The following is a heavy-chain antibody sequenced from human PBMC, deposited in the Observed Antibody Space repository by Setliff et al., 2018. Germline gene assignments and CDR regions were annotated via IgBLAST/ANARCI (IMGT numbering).Heavy chain of an antibody. J-gene: IGHJ4*02. Sequence: PSETLSLTCGVSGGGGSFSAYYWSWIRQPPGKGLEWIGEISPGGSTIYNPSLRSRVTMSVDTAKNRFSLNLTSVTAADTAVYYCATSGFCSAGSCYSFDDWGQGALVTSPQ. CDR2: ISPGGST. CDR1: GGGGSFSAYY. D-gene: IGHD6-19*01. CDR3: ATSGFCSAGSCYSFDD. V-gene: IGHV4-34*01.